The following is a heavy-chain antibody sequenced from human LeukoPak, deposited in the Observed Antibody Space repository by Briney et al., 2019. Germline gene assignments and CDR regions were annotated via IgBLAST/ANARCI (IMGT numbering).Heavy chain of an antibody. J-gene: IGHJ3*02. CDR2: IYYSGST. V-gene: IGHV4-59*08. Sequence: PSETLSLTCTVSGGSISSYYWSWIRQPPGKGLEWIGYIYYSGSTNYNPSLKSRVTISVDTSKNQFSLKLSSVTAADTAVYYCARGSTYYYDSRGAFDIWGQGTMVTVSS. CDR1: GGSISSYY. D-gene: IGHD3-22*01. CDR3: ARGSTYYYDSRGAFDI.